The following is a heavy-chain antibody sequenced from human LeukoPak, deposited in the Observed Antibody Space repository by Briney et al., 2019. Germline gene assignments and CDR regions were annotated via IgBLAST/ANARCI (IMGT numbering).Heavy chain of an antibody. V-gene: IGHV3-21*01. CDR3: ARVPWGAAPSVYYFDY. CDR2: ISSSSSYI. D-gene: IGHD1-26*01. J-gene: IGHJ4*02. CDR1: GYTFISYS. Sequence: PGGSLRLSCAASGYTFISYSRNWVRQAPGKGLEWVSSISSSSSYIYYADSVKGGFTISRDNAKNSLYLQMNSLRAVHTAVYYCARVPWGAAPSVYYFDYWGQGTLVTVSS.